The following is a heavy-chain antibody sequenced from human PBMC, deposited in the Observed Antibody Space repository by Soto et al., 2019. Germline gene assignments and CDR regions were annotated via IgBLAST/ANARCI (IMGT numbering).Heavy chain of an antibody. CDR2: IFYDGYP. D-gene: IGHD6-13*01. J-gene: IGHJ4*02. Sequence: QLQLQESGPGLVKPSETLSLTCTVSGDSISGSPYFWGWIRQPPGKGLEWIASIFYDGYPYYTPSRKSRAIIAVDTSKNQFSPKRTSVAAADTARYFCARLQAAVPHYWGQGTLVIVSS. V-gene: IGHV4-39*01. CDR1: GDSISGSPYF. CDR3: ARLQAAVPHY.